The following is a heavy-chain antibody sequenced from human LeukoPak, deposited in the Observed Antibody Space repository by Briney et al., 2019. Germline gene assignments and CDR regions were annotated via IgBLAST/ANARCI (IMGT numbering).Heavy chain of an antibody. CDR1: GFTSSSYA. CDR2: ISSNGGST. V-gene: IGHV3-64D*06. Sequence: GGSLRLSCSASGFTSSSYAMHWVRQAPGKGLEYVSAISSNGGSTYYADSVKGRFTISRDNPKNTLYLQMSSLRAEDTAVYYCVKDRVDWGQGGYYYYGMDVWGKGTTVTVSS. D-gene: IGHD2-21*01. CDR3: VKDRVDWGQGGYYYYGMDV. J-gene: IGHJ6*04.